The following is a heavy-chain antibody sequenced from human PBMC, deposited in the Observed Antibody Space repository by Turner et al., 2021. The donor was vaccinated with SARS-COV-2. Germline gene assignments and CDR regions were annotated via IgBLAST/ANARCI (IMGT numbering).Heavy chain of an antibody. CDR3: ARSSFRMYFAH. J-gene: IGHJ4*02. CDR1: GFALSSSW. CDR2: INDAGSEE. V-gene: IGHV3-7*01. Sequence: EVQLVESGGGLVQPGGSRRLSCAASGFALSSSWMNWVRQAPGKGLEWVATINDAGSEEYYVGSVKGRFIISRDNAKNSMYPQMNSLRAEDTAVYYCARSSFRMYFAHWGQGTLVTVSS. D-gene: IGHD2-2*01.